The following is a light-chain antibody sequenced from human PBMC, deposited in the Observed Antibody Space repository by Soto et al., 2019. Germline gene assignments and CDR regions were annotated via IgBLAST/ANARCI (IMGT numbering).Light chain of an antibody. CDR1: SSNIGSNT. J-gene: IGLJ2*01. V-gene: IGLV1-44*01. CDR2: SNN. CDR3: AAWDDSLNAL. Sequence: LTQPPSASGTPGQRVTISCSGSSSNIGSNTVNWYQQLPGTAPKLLIYSNNQRPSGVPDRFSGSKSGTSASLAISGLQSEDEADYYCAAWDDSLNALFGGGTKVTVL.